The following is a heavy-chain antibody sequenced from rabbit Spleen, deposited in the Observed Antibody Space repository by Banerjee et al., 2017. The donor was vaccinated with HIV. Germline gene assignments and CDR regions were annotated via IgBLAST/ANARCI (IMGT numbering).Heavy chain of an antibody. D-gene: IGHD8-1*01. CDR3: ARDGPISIYAFDL. CDR1: GFSFSNNYV. CDR2: ISAGTSDNT. Sequence: QEQLVESGGGLVQPEGSLTLTCKASGFSFSNNYVMCWVRQAPGKGLEWIACISAGTSDNTYYATWAKGRFTISKTSSTTVTLQMTSLTAADTAAYFCARDGPISIYAFDLWGQGTLVTVS. V-gene: IGHV1S45*01. J-gene: IGHJ4*01.